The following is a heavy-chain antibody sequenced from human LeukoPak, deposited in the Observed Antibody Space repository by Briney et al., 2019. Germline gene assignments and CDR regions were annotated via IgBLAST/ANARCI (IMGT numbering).Heavy chain of an antibody. CDR3: ARDKIAVANFDY. Sequence: GASVKVSCKASGYTFTSYGISWVRQAPGQGLEWMGWINPNSGGTNYAQKFRGRVTMTRDTSISTAYMELSRLRSDDTAVYYCARDKIAVANFDYWGQGTLVTVSS. CDR1: GYTFTSYG. J-gene: IGHJ4*02. D-gene: IGHD6-19*01. CDR2: INPNSGGT. V-gene: IGHV1-2*02.